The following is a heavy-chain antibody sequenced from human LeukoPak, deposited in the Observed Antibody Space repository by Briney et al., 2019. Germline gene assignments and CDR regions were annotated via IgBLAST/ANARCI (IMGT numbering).Heavy chain of an antibody. CDR2: ISSDGNST. J-gene: IGHJ5*02. CDR1: GFTFSDYW. D-gene: IGHD3-22*01. Sequence: GGSLRLSCAASGFTFSDYWMHWVRQAPRKGLVWVSRISSDGNSTSYADSVKGRFTVSRDNAKNTLYLQMNSLRAEDTAVYYCARGVSEYYYDSSGYYTGSYDPWGQGTLVTVSS. CDR3: ARGVSEYYYDSSGYYTGSYDP. V-gene: IGHV3-74*01.